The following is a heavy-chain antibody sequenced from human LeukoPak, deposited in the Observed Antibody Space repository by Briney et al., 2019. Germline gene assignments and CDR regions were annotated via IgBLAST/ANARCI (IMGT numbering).Heavy chain of an antibody. CDR2: ISSSGSFI. CDR3: ARAGVVTTTTPPDY. J-gene: IGHJ4*02. V-gene: IGHV3-21*01. D-gene: IGHD2-21*02. Sequence: PGGSLRLSCVTSGFNFNSLSVNWVRQAPGKGLEWVSFISSSGSFIYYIDSVKGRFTISRDNAKNSLFLQMNSLRTEDTAVYYCARAGVVTTTTPPDYWGQGTLVSVSS. CDR1: GFNFNSLS.